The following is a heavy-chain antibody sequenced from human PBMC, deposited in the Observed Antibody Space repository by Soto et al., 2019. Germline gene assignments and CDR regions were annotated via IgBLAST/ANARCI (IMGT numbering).Heavy chain of an antibody. Sequence: AETLSLTCAVSGVPISTYYWSWIRQPPGKGLEWIGYNYHSGTTNYNPSLKSRVTISVDTSKNQFSLRLTSVTAADTAIYYCVREEYTGYGQAIDYWGQGTLVTVSS. V-gene: IGHV4-59*01. CDR2: NYHSGTT. CDR1: GVPISTYY. CDR3: VREEYTGYGQAIDY. J-gene: IGHJ4*02. D-gene: IGHD5-12*01.